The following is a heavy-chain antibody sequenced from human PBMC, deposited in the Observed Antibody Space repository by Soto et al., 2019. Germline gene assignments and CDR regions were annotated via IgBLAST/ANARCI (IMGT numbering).Heavy chain of an antibody. J-gene: IGHJ4*02. CDR1: GGSVTSGAYY. CDR2: IYFTGNREST. Sequence: PSDTLSLTFNVSGGSVTSGAYYWSWIRQFPGAGLEWIGYIYFTGNRESTYYNPSLKSRLSMSMDTSNKLFSLKLTSVTAADTAIFFCLRDIFESVASGGXWGQGLRVPVSX. V-gene: IGHV4-30-4*02. D-gene: IGHD3-9*01. CDR3: LRDIFESVASGGX.